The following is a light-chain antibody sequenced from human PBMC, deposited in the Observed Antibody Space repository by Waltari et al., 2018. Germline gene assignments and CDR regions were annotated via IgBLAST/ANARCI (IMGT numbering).Light chain of an antibody. Sequence: NFMLTQPHSVSESPGKTVTISCTRSSGSIASNYVQWYQHRPGSAPTTVIYEDTQRPSGVPDRFSGSIDSSTNSASLTISGLKTEDEADYYCQSYDSNNPVVFGGGTKLTVL. CDR2: EDT. V-gene: IGLV6-57*04. CDR3: QSYDSNNPVV. CDR1: SGSIASNY. J-gene: IGLJ2*01.